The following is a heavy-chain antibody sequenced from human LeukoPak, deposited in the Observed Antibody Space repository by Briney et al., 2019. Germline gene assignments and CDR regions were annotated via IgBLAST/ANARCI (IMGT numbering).Heavy chain of an antibody. Sequence: ASVKVSCKASGSTFSDFYIPWVRQAPGQGLEYVGWITPKSGDTYSPQRFQGRVTMTRDASISTAYMELSSLRSDDTAVYFCARVRLADERAWAYWGQGALVTVSS. V-gene: IGHV1-2*02. D-gene: IGHD3-3*02. J-gene: IGHJ4*02. CDR1: GSTFSDFY. CDR3: ARVRLADERAWAY. CDR2: ITPKSGDT.